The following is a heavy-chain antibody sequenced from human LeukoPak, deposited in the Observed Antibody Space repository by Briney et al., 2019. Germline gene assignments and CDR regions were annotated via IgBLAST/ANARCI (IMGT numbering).Heavy chain of an antibody. CDR3: ARGATGTTALVDY. Sequence: GGSLRLSCAASGFTFSSYSMNWVRQAPGKGLEWVSSISSSSSYIYYADSVKGRFTISRDNAKNSLYLQMNSLRAEDTAVYYCARGATGTTALVDYWGQGALVTVSS. V-gene: IGHV3-21*01. D-gene: IGHD1-1*01. J-gene: IGHJ4*02. CDR2: ISSSSSYI. CDR1: GFTFSSYS.